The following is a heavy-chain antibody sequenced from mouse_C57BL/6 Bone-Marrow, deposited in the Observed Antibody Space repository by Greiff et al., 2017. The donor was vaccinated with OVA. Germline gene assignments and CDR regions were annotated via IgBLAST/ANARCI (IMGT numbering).Heavy chain of an antibody. Sequence: VQLQQSGPVLVKPGASVKMSCKASGYTFTDYYMNWVKQSHGKSLEWIGVINPYNGGTSYNQKFKGKATLTVDKSSSTAYMELNSLTSEDSAVYYCARQGYCGSSPFAYWGQGTLVTVSA. CDR1: GYTFTDYY. CDR3: ARQGYCGSSPFAY. CDR2: INPYNGGT. V-gene: IGHV1-19*01. J-gene: IGHJ3*01. D-gene: IGHD1-1*01.